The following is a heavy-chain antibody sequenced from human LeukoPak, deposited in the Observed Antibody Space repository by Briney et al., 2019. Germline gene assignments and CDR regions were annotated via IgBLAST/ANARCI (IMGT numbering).Heavy chain of an antibody. CDR2: IYSGGST. CDR1: GFTVSSNY. CDR3: AKNPSNYYDSLDDAFDI. J-gene: IGHJ3*02. Sequence: GGSLRLSSAASGFTVSSNYMSWVRQAPGKGLEWVSVIYSGGSTYYADSVKGRFTISRDNSKNTLYLQMNSLRAEDTAVYYCAKNPSNYYDSLDDAFDIWGQGTMVTVSS. V-gene: IGHV3-53*01. D-gene: IGHD3-22*01.